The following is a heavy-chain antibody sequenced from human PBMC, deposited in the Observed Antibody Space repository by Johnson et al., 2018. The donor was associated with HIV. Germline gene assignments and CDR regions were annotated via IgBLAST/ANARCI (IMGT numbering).Heavy chain of an antibody. Sequence: VQLVESGGGVAQPGRSLRLSCAASGFTFSSYAMHWVRQAPGKGLEWVPVISSGGSTYYADSVKGRFTISRDNSKNTLYVQMNSLRAEDTALYYCVRVGSGSYLLGAFDIWGQGTMVTVSS. J-gene: IGHJ3*02. V-gene: IGHV3-NL1*01. D-gene: IGHD1-26*01. CDR3: VRVGSGSYLLGAFDI. CDR1: GFTFSSYA. CDR2: ISSGGST.